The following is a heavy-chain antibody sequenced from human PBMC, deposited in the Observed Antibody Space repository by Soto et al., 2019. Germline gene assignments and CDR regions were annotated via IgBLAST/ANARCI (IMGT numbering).Heavy chain of an antibody. Sequence: QVQLVQSGAEEKKPGASVKVSCKASGYSFTSYAMHWVRQAPGQRLEWMGWINAGNGNTKYSQKFQGRVTITRDTSASTAYMGLSSLRSEDTAMYYCARAVAVPAACDYWGQGTRVTVSS. V-gene: IGHV1-3*05. CDR3: ARAVAVPAACDY. CDR1: GYSFTSYA. CDR2: INAGNGNT. J-gene: IGHJ4*02. D-gene: IGHD6-19*01.